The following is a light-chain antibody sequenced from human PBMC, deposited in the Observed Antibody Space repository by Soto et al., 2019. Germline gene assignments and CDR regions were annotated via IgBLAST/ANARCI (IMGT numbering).Light chain of an antibody. J-gene: IGKJ5*01. Sequence: LLTQSPATLSLSPGERATLSCRACQSVSRYLAWYPQKPDQTPRLILYDASNRATGIPARFRGRGSGTDFTSSMSSPEPEDFACYCCHQLSNWPPSITGGQGTRLEIK. CDR1: QSVSRY. CDR3: HQLSNWPPSIT. CDR2: DAS. V-gene: IGKV3-11*01.